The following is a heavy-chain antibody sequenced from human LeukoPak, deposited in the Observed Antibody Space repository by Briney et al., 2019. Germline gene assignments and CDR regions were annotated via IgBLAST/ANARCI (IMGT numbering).Heavy chain of an antibody. J-gene: IGHJ6*02. Sequence: GGSLRLSCAASGFTFSLYWMNWVRRAPGKGLEWVANIKQDGSEKYYVDSVKGRFTISRDNAKNSLYLQMNSLRAEDTAVYYCAREELSYYYYGMDVWGQGTTVTVSS. CDR1: GFTFSLYW. V-gene: IGHV3-7*01. CDR3: AREELSYYYYGMDV. D-gene: IGHD3-10*01. CDR2: IKQDGSEK.